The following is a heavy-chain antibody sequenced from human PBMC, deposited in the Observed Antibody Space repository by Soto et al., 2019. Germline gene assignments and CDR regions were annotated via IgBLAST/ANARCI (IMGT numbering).Heavy chain of an antibody. Sequence: GGLRLSCAASGFTFRSYSMNWVRQAPGKGLEWVSYISSSNRTINYADSVKGRFIISRDNAKNSLYLQMHSLRDEDTAVYYCAREGWPLLQTGMDVWGQGTTVTVSS. CDR3: AREGWPLLQTGMDV. D-gene: IGHD2-15*01. CDR1: GFTFRSYS. CDR2: ISSSNRTI. J-gene: IGHJ6*02. V-gene: IGHV3-48*02.